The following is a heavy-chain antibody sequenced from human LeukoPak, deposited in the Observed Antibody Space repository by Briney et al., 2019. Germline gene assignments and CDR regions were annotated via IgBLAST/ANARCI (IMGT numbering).Heavy chain of an antibody. CDR1: GYTFTSYG. J-gene: IGHJ4*02. Sequence: VASVKVSCKASGYTFTSYGISWVRQAPGQGLEWMGGIIPIFGTANYAQKFQGRVTITADESTSTAYMELSSLRSGDTAVYYCARPEKYGGYDFDYWGQGTLVTVSS. CDR2: IIPIFGTA. V-gene: IGHV1-69*13. CDR3: ARPEKYGGYDFDY. D-gene: IGHD5-12*01.